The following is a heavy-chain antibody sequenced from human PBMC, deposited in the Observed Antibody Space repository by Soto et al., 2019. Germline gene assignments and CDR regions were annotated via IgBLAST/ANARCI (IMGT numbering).Heavy chain of an antibody. J-gene: IGHJ6*02. D-gene: IGHD2-2*01. CDR2: IYPGDSDT. V-gene: IGHV5-51*01. Sequence: PGESLTVSCNGSGYNFTSYWIGWVRQMTGKGLEWMGIIYPGDSDTRYSPSFQGQVTISADKSISTAYLQWSSLKASDTAMYYCARHSRGIVVVPASYYYGMDVWGQGTTVTVSS. CDR3: ARHSRGIVVVPASYYYGMDV. CDR1: GYNFTSYW.